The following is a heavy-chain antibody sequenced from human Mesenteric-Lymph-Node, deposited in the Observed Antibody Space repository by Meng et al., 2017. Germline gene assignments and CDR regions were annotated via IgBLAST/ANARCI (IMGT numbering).Heavy chain of an antibody. Sequence: QVQLQQWGAGLLKPSETLSLTCAVYGGSFSGYYWSWIRQPPGKGLEWIGEINHSGSTNYNPSLKSRVTISVDTSKNQFSLKLSSVTAADTAVYYCARGRKWLVPLGFDYWGQGTLVTV. V-gene: IGHV4-34*01. CDR3: ARGRKWLVPLGFDY. D-gene: IGHD6-19*01. CDR2: INHSGST. CDR1: GGSFSGYY. J-gene: IGHJ4*02.